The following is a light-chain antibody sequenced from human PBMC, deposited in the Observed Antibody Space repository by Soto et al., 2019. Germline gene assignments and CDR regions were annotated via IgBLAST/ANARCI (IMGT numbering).Light chain of an antibody. J-gene: IGKJ1*01. V-gene: IGKV3-20*01. CDR1: QSVSSTY. Sequence: EIVLTQSPGTLSLSPGERATLSCRASQSVSSTYLAWYQQKPGQPPRLLMYGASTRATGIPDRFSGSGSGTDFTLTISRLEPEDFAVFYCQQYGSSPRTFGQGTKVDIK. CDR3: QQYGSSPRT. CDR2: GAS.